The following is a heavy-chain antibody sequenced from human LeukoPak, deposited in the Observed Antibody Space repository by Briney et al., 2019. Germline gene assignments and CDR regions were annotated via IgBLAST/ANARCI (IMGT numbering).Heavy chain of an antibody. Sequence: ASVKVSCKASGYTFTSYYMHWVRQAPRQGLEWMGIINPSGGSTSYARKFQGRVTMTRDTSTSTVYMELSSLRSEDTAVYYCAREGLWADAFDIWGQGTMVTVSS. CDR2: INPSGGST. D-gene: IGHD3-16*01. CDR3: AREGLWADAFDI. CDR1: GYTFTSYY. V-gene: IGHV1-46*01. J-gene: IGHJ3*02.